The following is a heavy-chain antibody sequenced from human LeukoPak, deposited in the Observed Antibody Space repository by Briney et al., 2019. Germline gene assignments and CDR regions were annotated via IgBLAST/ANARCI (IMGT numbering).Heavy chain of an antibody. CDR1: GGSISSYY. CDR2: IYTSESN. V-gene: IGHV4-4*07. J-gene: IGHJ3*02. D-gene: IGHD3-9*01. CDR3: ARAYDILNGSEGDAFDI. Sequence: SQTLSLTCTLSGGSISSYYCSWIRQPAGKGLEWIGRIYTSESNNCTPSLKSRVTMSVDTSKNQLSLKLSSVTAADTAVYYCARAYDILNGSEGDAFDIWGQGTMVTVSS.